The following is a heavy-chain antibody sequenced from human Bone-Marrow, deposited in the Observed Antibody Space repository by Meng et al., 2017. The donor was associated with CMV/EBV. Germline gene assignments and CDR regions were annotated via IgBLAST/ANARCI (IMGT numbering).Heavy chain of an antibody. D-gene: IGHD1-26*01. CDR1: GGSISSGGYY. Sequence: SKTLSLTCTVSGGSISSGGYYWSWIRQYPGKGLEWIGYIYYSGSTYYNPSLKSRVTISVDTSKNQFSLKLSSVTAADTAVYYCASHGIVGATSFDYWGQGILVNVDS. V-gene: IGHV4-31*03. J-gene: IGHJ4*02. CDR3: ASHGIVGATSFDY. CDR2: IYYSGST.